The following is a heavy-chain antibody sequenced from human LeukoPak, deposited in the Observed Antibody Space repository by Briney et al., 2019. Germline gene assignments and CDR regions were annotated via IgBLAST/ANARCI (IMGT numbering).Heavy chain of an antibody. CDR2: INLYTGGT. CDR3: ARGRGMGFLEWLLLDS. V-gene: IGHV1-2*02. J-gene: IGHJ4*02. Sequence: GASVKVSCKASGYTFTDSYMHWVRQAPGHGLEWMGWINLYTGGTDYAHKFQGRVTTTSDTSISTAYMELSRLRSDDTAIFYCARGRGMGFLEWLLLDSWGQGTLVTVSS. D-gene: IGHD3-3*01. CDR1: GYTFTDSY.